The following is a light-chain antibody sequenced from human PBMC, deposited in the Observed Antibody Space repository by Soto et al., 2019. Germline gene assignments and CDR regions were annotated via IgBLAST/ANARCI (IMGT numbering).Light chain of an antibody. CDR3: SSYTSSSSSLYV. CDR1: SSDVGGYNY. Sequence: QSALTQPASVSVSPGQSITISCTGTSSDVGGYNYVSWYQQHPGKAPKLMIYDVSNRPSGVSNRFSGSKSGNTASLTISGLQAEDEADYYCSSYTSSSSSLYVFGTGTKLTVL. CDR2: DVS. J-gene: IGLJ1*01. V-gene: IGLV2-14*01.